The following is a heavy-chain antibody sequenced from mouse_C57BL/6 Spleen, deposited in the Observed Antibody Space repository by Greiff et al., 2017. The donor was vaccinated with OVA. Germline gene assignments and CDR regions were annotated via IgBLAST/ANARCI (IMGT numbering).Heavy chain of an antibody. J-gene: IGHJ2*01. V-gene: IGHV1S26*01. CDR1: GYTFTSYT. CDR2: INPSSGYT. D-gene: IGHD2-12*01. Sequence: QVQLQQSGAELVRPGASVKLSCKASGYTFTSYTMHWVKQRPGQGLEWIGDINPSSGYTNYNQKFKGKATLTADKSSSTAYMQLVSLTSDDSAVYYGARYETVDYWGQGTTLTVSS. CDR3: ARYETVDY.